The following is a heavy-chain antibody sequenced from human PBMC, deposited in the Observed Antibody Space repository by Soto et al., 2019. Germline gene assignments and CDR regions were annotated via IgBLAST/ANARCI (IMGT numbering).Heavy chain of an antibody. CDR3: ARDYFPSGYYDSSGYPASDY. CDR1: GYTFTSYG. Sequence: ASVKVSCKASGYTFTSYGISWVRQAPGQGLEWMGWISAYNGNTNYAQKLQGRATMTTDTSTSTAYMELRSLRSDDTAVYYCARDYFPSGYYDSSGYPASDYWGQGTLVTVSS. CDR2: ISAYNGNT. D-gene: IGHD3-22*01. V-gene: IGHV1-18*01. J-gene: IGHJ4*02.